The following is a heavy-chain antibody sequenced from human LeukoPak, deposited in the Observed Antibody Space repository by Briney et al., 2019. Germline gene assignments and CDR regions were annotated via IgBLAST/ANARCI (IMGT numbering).Heavy chain of an antibody. D-gene: IGHD5-12*01. Sequence: GESLKISCKTSGYNFDIYWIGWVRQMPGKGLEWMGIIYPADSDTRYSPSFQGQVTISADKSISTAYLQWSSLKASDTAMYYCARVGRYSGYEGDYWGQGTLVTVSS. CDR1: GYNFDIYW. V-gene: IGHV5-51*01. CDR3: ARVGRYSGYEGDY. CDR2: IYPADSDT. J-gene: IGHJ4*02.